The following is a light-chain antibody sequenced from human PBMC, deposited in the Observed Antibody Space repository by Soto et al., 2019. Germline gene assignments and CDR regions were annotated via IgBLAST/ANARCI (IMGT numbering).Light chain of an antibody. V-gene: IGKV3-11*01. CDR1: HIVSSY. J-gene: IGKJ5*01. CDR2: DAS. Sequence: EIVLTQSPATLSLSPGERSTLCFRSSHIVSSYLAWYQQKPGQAPRPLIYDASNRATGIPARFSGRGSGTDFTLTISSLEPEDFAVYYCQQRSNWPPITFGQGTRLEIK. CDR3: QQRSNWPPIT.